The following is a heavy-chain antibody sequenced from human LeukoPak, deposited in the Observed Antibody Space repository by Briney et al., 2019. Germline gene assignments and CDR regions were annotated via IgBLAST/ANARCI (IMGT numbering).Heavy chain of an antibody. CDR3: ARGHYDSSGYYTFDY. CDR1: GFTLSSYS. CDR2: ISSSSSYI. V-gene: IGHV3-21*01. D-gene: IGHD3-22*01. Sequence: PGGSLRLSCAASGFTLSSYSMNWVRQAPGKGLEWVSSISSSSSYIYYADSVKGRFTISRDNAKNSLYLQMNSLRAEDTAVYYCARGHYDSSGYYTFDYWGQGTLVTVSS. J-gene: IGHJ4*02.